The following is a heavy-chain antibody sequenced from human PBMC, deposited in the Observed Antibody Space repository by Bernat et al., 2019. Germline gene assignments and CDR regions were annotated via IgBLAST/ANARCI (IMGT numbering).Heavy chain of an antibody. CDR2: ISSGSSTI. J-gene: IGHJ4*02. D-gene: IGHD3-10*01. V-gene: IGHV3-48*01. CDR1: GFTFSSYS. CDR3: ATSGSGLYWGY. Sequence: EVQLVESGGGLVQPGGSLRLSCAASGFTFSSYSMNWVRQTPGKGLEWVSYISSGSSTIYYADSVTGRFTSSRDNAKNSLYLQMDSLRAEDTAVYYCATSGSGLYWGYWGQGTLVTVSS.